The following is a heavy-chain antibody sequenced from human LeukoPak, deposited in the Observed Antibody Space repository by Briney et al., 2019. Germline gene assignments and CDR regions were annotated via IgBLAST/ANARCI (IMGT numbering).Heavy chain of an antibody. CDR3: ARDGSKGRGSGWYEGFDP. V-gene: IGHV3-74*01. D-gene: IGHD6-13*01. CDR2: INDDGSAT. Sequence: GGSLRLSCAASGFTFSNYWMHWVRQVPGKGLVWVSRINDDGSATFYADSVKGRFTISRDNAKNTLFLQINSLRAEDTAVYYCARDGSKGRGSGWYEGFDPWGQGTLVTVSS. J-gene: IGHJ5*02. CDR1: GFTFSNYW.